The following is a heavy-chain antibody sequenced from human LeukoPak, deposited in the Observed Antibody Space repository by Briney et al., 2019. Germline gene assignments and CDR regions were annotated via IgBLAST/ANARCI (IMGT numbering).Heavy chain of an antibody. CDR2: IKTDGSST. V-gene: IGHV3-74*01. J-gene: IGHJ4*02. D-gene: IGHD1-14*01. CDR3: ATSRWPEVH. CDR1: GDSW. Sequence: GGSLRLSCAGSGDSWMHWVRQVPGKGLVWVSRIKTDGSSTSYADSVKGRFTISRDNAKNSVYLQMNSLRAEDTATYYCATSRWPEVHWGQGTLVTVSS.